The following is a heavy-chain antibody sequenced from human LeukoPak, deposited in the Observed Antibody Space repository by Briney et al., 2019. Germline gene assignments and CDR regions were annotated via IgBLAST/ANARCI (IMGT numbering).Heavy chain of an antibody. CDR1: GCSFSSGSYY. D-gene: IGHD3-16*01. Sequence: SETLSLTCTVSGCSFSSGSYYWSWIRHPPGKGREGMGYIYYRGSTNYNPSLKSRVTISVAQSQTQSSMKLRSVTVADRAVYYCARDSYTVWGSDFDYRGQGTLVPVSS. V-gene: IGHV4-61*01. J-gene: IGHJ4*02. CDR2: IYYRGST. CDR3: ARDSYTVWGSDFDY.